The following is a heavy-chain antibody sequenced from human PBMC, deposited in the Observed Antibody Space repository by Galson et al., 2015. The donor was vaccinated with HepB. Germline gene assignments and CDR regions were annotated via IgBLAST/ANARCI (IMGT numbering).Heavy chain of an antibody. J-gene: IGHJ4*02. CDR1: GGSIRSISYY. CDR2: IYYSGTT. Sequence: LSLTCTVSGGSIRSISYYWGWIRQPPGKGLEWIASIYYSGTTYYSPSLKSRVTMSIDTSRNQFSLRLSSVTAADTAVYYCVSGGNILYCTSTSCYWDYWGQGALVTVSS. CDR3: VSGGNILYCTSTSCYWDY. V-gene: IGHV4-39*01. D-gene: IGHD2-2*01.